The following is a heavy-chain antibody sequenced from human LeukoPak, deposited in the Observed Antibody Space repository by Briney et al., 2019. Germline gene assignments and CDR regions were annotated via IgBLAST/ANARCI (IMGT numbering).Heavy chain of an antibody. CDR2: TYYRSKWYN. V-gene: IGHV6-1*01. CDR1: GDSVSSNSAA. D-gene: IGHD3-22*01. J-gene: IGHJ4*02. Sequence: SQTLSLTCAISGDSVSSNSAAWNWIRQSPSRGLEWLGRTYYRSKWYNDYAVSVKSRITINPDTSKNQFSLQLNSATPEDTAVHYCARVGFYDSSGYLHYYFDYWGQGTLVTVSS. CDR3: ARVGFYDSSGYLHYYFDY.